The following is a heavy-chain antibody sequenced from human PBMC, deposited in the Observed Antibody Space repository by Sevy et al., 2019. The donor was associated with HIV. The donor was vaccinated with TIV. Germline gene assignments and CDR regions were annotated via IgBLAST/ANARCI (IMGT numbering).Heavy chain of an antibody. J-gene: IGHJ4*02. CDR3: AKVGPHCSGGTCYHPLFDY. CDR1: GFTFSTYG. D-gene: IGHD2-15*01. CDR2: LSYDGREK. Sequence: GGCLRLSCAASGFTFSTYGMHWVRQAPGKGLERVAVLSYDGREKYYGNSVKGRFTISRDNSKNTLYLQMNSLRDEDTAEYYCAKVGPHCSGGTCYHPLFDYCGQGTLVPVSS. V-gene: IGHV3-30*18.